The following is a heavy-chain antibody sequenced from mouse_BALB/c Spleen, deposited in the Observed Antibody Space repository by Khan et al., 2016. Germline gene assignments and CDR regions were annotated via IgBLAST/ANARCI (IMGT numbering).Heavy chain of an antibody. V-gene: IGHV9-3-1*01. D-gene: IGHD1-1*01. CDR2: INTYSGES. CDR1: GYTFTNYG. CDR3: ARYRYYYGSSRYFDV. J-gene: IGHJ1*01. Sequence: QIQLVQSGPELKKPGKTVKISCKASGYTFTNYGMNWAKQAPGKGLKWMGWINTYSGESTYADDFKGRFAFSLETSANTAYLQITNLKNEDTATYFCARYRYYYGSSRYFDVWGAGTTVTVSS.